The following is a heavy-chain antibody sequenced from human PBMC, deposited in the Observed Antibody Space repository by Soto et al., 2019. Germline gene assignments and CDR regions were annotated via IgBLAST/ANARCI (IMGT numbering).Heavy chain of an antibody. D-gene: IGHD6-6*01. CDR2: IIPIFGTA. CDR3: ATYRRLQLRPPKYYYYYGMDF. CDR1: GGTFSSYA. J-gene: IGHJ6*02. V-gene: IGHV1-69*06. Sequence: GASVKVSCKASGGTFSSYAISWVRQAPGQGLEWMGGIIPIFGTANYAQKFQGRVTITADKSTSTAYMELSSLRSEETAVYYCATYRRLQLRPPKYYYYYGMDFWGQGTTVTASS.